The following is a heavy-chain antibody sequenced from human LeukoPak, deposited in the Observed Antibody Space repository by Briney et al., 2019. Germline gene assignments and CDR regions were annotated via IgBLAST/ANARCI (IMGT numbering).Heavy chain of an antibody. CDR1: GGSISSSSYY. CDR2: IYYSGST. D-gene: IGHD1-26*01. Sequence: SETLSLTCTVSGGSISSSSYYWGWIRQPPGKGLEWIGSIYYSGSTYYNPSLKSRVTISVDTSKNQFSLKLSSVTAADTAVYYCASGSKGSYSALYFDYWGQGTLVTVSS. V-gene: IGHV4-39*07. J-gene: IGHJ4*02. CDR3: ASGSKGSYSALYFDY.